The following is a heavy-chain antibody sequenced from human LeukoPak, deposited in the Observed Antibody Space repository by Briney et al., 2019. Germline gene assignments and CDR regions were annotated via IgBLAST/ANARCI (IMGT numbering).Heavy chain of an antibody. CDR2: IYDRGPA. J-gene: IGHJ5*02. CDR1: GGSISSYY. Sequence: PSETLSLTCTVSGGSISSYYWSWIRQPPGKGLEWIGCIYDRGPASYNPSLKSRFTISVDRPKNQFFLNVTSLTAADTAVYYCARSRQASGLFSSWGQGTLVVVSS. D-gene: IGHD3-10*01. CDR3: ARSRQASGLFSS. V-gene: IGHV4-59*12.